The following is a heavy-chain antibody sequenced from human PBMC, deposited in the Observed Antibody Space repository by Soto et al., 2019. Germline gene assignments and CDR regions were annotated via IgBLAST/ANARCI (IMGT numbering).Heavy chain of an antibody. CDR3: ALSSGWYFRFDY. CDR1: GFSLSTSGVG. Sequence: SGPTRLNPTQTLTLTCTFCGFSLSTSGVGVGWICQPPGKALEWLALIYWNDDKRYSPSLKSRLTITKDTSKNQVVLTMTNMDPVDTATYYCALSSGWYFRFDYWGQGTLVTVSS. CDR2: IYWNDDK. D-gene: IGHD6-19*01. J-gene: IGHJ4*02. V-gene: IGHV2-5*01.